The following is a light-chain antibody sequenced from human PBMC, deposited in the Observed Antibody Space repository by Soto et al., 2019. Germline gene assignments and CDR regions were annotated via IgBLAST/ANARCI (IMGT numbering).Light chain of an antibody. V-gene: IGKV3-20*01. CDR2: GAS. CDR1: QSVSSN. J-gene: IGKJ1*01. Sequence: IVMTQALATLSVYPGERATLSCRASQSVSSNLAWYQQKPGQAPRLLMYGASTRATGIPARLSGSGSGTDFTLTISRLEPEDFAVYYCQQYGSSPKTFGQRTKADNK. CDR3: QQYGSSPKT.